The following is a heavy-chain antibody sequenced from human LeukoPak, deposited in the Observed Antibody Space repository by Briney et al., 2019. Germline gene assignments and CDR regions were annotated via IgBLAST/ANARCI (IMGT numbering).Heavy chain of an antibody. D-gene: IGHD5-18*01. CDR2: INPNSGGT. J-gene: IGHJ3*02. CDR1: GYTFTGYY. Sequence: ASVKVSCKASGYTFTGYYMHWVRQAPGQGLEWMGWINPNSGGTNYAQKFQGRVTMTRDTSISTAYMELSRLRSDDTAVYYCASPGRGYSYGPDAFDIWGQGTMVTVSS. CDR3: ASPGRGYSYGPDAFDI. V-gene: IGHV1-2*02.